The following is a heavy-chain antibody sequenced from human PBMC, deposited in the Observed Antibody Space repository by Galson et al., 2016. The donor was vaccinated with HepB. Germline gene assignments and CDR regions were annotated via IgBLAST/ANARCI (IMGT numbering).Heavy chain of an antibody. V-gene: IGHV3-23*01. J-gene: IGHJ4*02. CDR3: TTWLSHHFDY. CDR2: IDGPTPNT. CDR1: GFTFRNYA. Sequence: SLRLSCAASGFTFRNYALSWVRRAPGKGLECVSHIDGPTPNTHHADSVRGRFSIYRDNSRDTLYLQMDSLTAEDSAIYYCTTWLSHHFDYWGQGTRVTVSS. D-gene: IGHD6-19*01.